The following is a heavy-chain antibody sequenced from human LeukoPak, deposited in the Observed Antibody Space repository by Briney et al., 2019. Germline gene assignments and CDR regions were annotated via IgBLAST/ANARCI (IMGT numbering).Heavy chain of an antibody. CDR1: GGSFSGYY. D-gene: IGHD3-3*01. Sequence: SETLSLTCAVYGGSFSGYYWSWIRQPPGKGLEWIGEINHSGSTNYNPSLKSRVTISVDTSKNQFSLKLSSVTAADTAVYYCARHHLRFLECSYPPDAFDIWGQGTMVTVSS. CDR3: ARHHLRFLECSYPPDAFDI. CDR2: INHSGST. V-gene: IGHV4-34*01. J-gene: IGHJ3*02.